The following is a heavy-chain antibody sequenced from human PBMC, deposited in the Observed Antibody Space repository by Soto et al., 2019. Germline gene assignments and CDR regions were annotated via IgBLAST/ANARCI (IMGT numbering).Heavy chain of an antibody. CDR2: INPATGAA. J-gene: IGHJ3*02. Sequence: QLHLVQSGAVVKKPGASVTVSCSASGYPVTAYYMHWVRQAPGRGLEWMGGINPATGAAKYTQTFQGRATMTRDTSTSTVIMELSGLPSEDTAVFYCARGGGVGVAGSAAFDMWGQGTLVTVSS. V-gene: IGHV1-2*02. D-gene: IGHD3-3*01. CDR3: ARGGGVGVAGSAAFDM. CDR1: GYPVTAYY.